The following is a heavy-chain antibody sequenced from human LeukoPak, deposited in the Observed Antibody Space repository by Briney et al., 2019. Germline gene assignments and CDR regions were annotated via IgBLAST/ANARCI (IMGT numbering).Heavy chain of an antibody. J-gene: IGHJ4*02. CDR3: AKDCSLSGWGYFDY. CDR1: GFTFSSYA. V-gene: IGHV3-23*01. D-gene: IGHD6-19*01. CDR2: ISGSGGST. Sequence: GGPLRLSCAASGFTFSSYAMSGVRQAPGKGLEWVSAISGSGGSTYYADSVKGRFTISRDNSKNTLYLQMNSLRAEDTAVYYCAKDCSLSGWGYFDYWGQGTLVTVSS.